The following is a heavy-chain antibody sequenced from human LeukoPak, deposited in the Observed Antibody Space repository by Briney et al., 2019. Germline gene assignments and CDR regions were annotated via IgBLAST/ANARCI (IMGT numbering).Heavy chain of an antibody. J-gene: IGHJ4*02. CDR3: ARGVQRRQYYFDY. Sequence: PSGTLSLTCAVSGGSISSSNWWSWGRQPPGKGLEWIGEIYHSGSTNYNPSLKSRVTISVDKSKNQFSLKLSSVTAADTAVYYCARGVQRRQYYFDYWGQGTLVTVSS. CDR1: GGSISSSNW. D-gene: IGHD1-1*01. V-gene: IGHV4-4*02. CDR2: IYHSGST.